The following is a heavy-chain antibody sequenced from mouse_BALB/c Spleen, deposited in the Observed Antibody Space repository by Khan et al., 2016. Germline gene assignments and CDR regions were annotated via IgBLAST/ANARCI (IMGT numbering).Heavy chain of an antibody. D-gene: IGHD2-14*01. J-gene: IGHJ3*01. CDR2: ISYSGST. CDR1: GYLITSDYA. Sequence: EVQLQESGPGLVKPSQSLSLTCTVTGYLITSDYAWNWIRQFPGNKLEWMGYISYSGSTSYNPSLKSRISITRDTSKNQFFLQLNSVTTEDTATYYCARNGNRYERTWFAYWGQGTLVTVSA. CDR3: ARNGNRYERTWFAY. V-gene: IGHV3-2*02.